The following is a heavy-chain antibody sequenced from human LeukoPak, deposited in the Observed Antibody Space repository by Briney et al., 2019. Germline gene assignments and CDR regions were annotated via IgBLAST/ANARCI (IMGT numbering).Heavy chain of an antibody. CDR2: IIPIFCTA. D-gene: IGHD2-2*01. CDR1: GGTFSSYA. V-gene: IGHV1-69*06. CDR3: ARYCSSTSCYYYYGMDV. J-gene: IGHJ6*04. Sequence: EASVKVSCKASGGTFSSYAISWVRQAPGQGLEWMGGIIPIFCTANYAQKFQGRVTITADKSTSTAYMELSSLRSEDTAVYYCARYCSSTSCYYYYGMDVWGKGTTVTVSS.